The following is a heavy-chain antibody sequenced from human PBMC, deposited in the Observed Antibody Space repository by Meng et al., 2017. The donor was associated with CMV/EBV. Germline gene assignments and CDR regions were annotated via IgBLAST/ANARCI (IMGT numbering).Heavy chain of an antibody. CDR3: ARRIGEIVVVPPAIHAAQNWFDP. Sequence: SETLSLTCTVSGGSISSSSYYWGWIRQPPGKGLEWIGSIYYSGSTYYNPSLKSRVTISVDTSKNQFSLKLSSVTAADTAVYYCARRIGEIVVVPPAIHAAQNWFDPWGQGTLVTVSS. V-gene: IGHV4-39*01. J-gene: IGHJ5*02. D-gene: IGHD2-2*02. CDR2: IYYSGST. CDR1: GGSISSSSYY.